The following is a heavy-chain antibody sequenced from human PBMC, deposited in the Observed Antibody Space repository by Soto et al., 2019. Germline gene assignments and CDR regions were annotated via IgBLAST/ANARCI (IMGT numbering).Heavy chain of an antibody. CDR2: ISGTGCST. CDR3: AKEMTSGYYLFDY. Sequence: GGSLRLSCAASGFTFTSYAMSWVRQAPGKGLEWVSTISGTGCSTYYPDSVKGRFTISRDNSKNTVYLQMNSLRAEDAAVYYCAKEMTSGYYLFDYWGQGTLVTVSS. CDR1: GFTFTSYA. J-gene: IGHJ4*02. D-gene: IGHD3-22*01. V-gene: IGHV3-23*01.